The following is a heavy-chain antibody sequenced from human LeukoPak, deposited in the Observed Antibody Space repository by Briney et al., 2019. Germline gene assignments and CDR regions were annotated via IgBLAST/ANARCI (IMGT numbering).Heavy chain of an antibody. CDR1: GFTFSSYW. Sequence: QSGGSLRLSCAASGFTFSSYWMSWVRQAPGKGLEWVANIKQDGSEKYYVDSVKGRFTISRDNAKNSLYLQMNSLRAEDTAVYYCARHRITMVRGVIITFYSDYWGQGTLVTVSS. CDR3: ARHRITMVRGVIITFYSDY. J-gene: IGHJ4*02. V-gene: IGHV3-7*01. D-gene: IGHD3-10*01. CDR2: IKQDGSEK.